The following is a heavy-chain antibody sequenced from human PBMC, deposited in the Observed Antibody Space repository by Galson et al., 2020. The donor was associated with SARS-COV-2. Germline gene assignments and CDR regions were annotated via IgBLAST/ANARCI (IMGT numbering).Heavy chain of an antibody. CDR2: IIPILGIA. Sequence: SVKVSCKASGGTFSSYTISWVRQAPGQGLEWMGRIIPILGIANYAQKFQGRVTITADKSTSTAYMELSSLRSEDTAVYYCARVWVVTHGFDPWGQGTLVTVSS. CDR3: ARVWVVTHGFDP. J-gene: IGHJ5*02. D-gene: IGHD2-21*02. V-gene: IGHV1-69*02. CDR1: GGTFSSYT.